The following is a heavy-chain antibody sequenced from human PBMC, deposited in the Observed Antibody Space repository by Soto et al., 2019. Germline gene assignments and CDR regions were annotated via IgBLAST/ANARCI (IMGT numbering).Heavy chain of an antibody. CDR2: VYHSGKT. J-gene: IGHJ4*02. Sequence: SETLSLTCSVSGGSIENYYWSWIRQSPWKGLEWIGYVYHSGKTLYNPSLKSRVTISLHTSKNQFSLKLRSVTAADTAVYYCASQSYGDYVGYFDPWGQGILVTVCS. D-gene: IGHD4-17*01. CDR1: GGSIENYY. CDR3: ASQSYGDYVGYFDP. V-gene: IGHV4-59*13.